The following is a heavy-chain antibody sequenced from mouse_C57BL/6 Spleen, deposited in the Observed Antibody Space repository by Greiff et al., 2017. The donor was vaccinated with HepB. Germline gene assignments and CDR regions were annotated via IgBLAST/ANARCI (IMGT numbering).Heavy chain of an antibody. V-gene: IGHV1-64*01. CDR2: IHPNSGST. CDR3: GREEDYYGLDY. J-gene: IGHJ2*01. CDR1: GYTFTSYW. Sequence: QVQLQQPGAELVKPGASVKLSCKASGYTFTSYWMHWVKQRPGQGLEWIGMIHPNSGSTNYNEKFKSKATLTVDKSSSTAYMQLSSLTSEDSAVYYCGREEDYYGLDYWGQGTTLTVSS. D-gene: IGHD1-1*01.